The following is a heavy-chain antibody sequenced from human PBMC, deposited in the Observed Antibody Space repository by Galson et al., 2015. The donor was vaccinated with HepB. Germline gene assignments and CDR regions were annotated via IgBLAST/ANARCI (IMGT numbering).Heavy chain of an antibody. D-gene: IGHD3-16*02. Sequence: SVKVSCKVSGYTLTELSMHWVRQAPGKGLEWMGGFDPEDGETIYAQKFQGRVTMTEDTSTDTAYVELSSLRSEDTAVYYCAVGWGSYRRHDYWGQGTLVTVSS. CDR1: GYTLTELS. J-gene: IGHJ4*02. V-gene: IGHV1-24*01. CDR3: AVGWGSYRRHDY. CDR2: FDPEDGET.